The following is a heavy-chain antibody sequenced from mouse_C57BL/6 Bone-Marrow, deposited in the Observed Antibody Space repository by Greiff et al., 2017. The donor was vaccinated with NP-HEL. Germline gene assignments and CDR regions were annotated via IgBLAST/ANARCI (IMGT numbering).Heavy chain of an antibody. Sequence: QVQLQQSGAELVKPGASVKISCKASGYAFSSYWMNWVKQRPGKGLEWIGQIYPGDGDTNNNGKFKGKATLTADKSSSTAYMQLSSLTSEDSAVYFCARWRGNPYYFDYWGQGTTLTVSS. CDR2: IYPGDGDT. CDR1: GYAFSSYW. CDR3: ARWRGNPYYFDY. V-gene: IGHV1-80*01. J-gene: IGHJ2*01. D-gene: IGHD2-1*01.